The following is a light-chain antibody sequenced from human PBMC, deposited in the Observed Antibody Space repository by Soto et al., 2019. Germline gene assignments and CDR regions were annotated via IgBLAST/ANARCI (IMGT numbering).Light chain of an antibody. V-gene: IGKV3-15*01. Sequence: EIVTTQSPATLSVSPGVRVTLSCRASQSVSNSLAWYQQKPGQAPRLLIYGASTRATGIPARFSGSGSGTEFTLTISSLQSEDFAVYYCQQYNNWPQTFGHGTKVEVK. CDR3: QQYNNWPQT. CDR1: QSVSNS. CDR2: GAS. J-gene: IGKJ1*01.